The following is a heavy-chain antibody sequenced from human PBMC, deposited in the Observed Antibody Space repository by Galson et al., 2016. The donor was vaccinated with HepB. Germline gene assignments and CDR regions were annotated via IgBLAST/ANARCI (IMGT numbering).Heavy chain of an antibody. CDR2: ISDSGSNT. CDR1: GFTFSSNA. CDR3: SSASSVYGYDDGMDV. D-gene: IGHD5-18*01. Sequence: SLRLSCAASGFTFSSNAMSWVRQAPGKGLEWVSVISDSGSNTYYADSVKGRFTISRDNAKNSASLQMKSLRSEDTAVYNCSSASSVYGYDDGMDVWGPGTTVTVSS. J-gene: IGHJ6*02. V-gene: IGHV3-23*01.